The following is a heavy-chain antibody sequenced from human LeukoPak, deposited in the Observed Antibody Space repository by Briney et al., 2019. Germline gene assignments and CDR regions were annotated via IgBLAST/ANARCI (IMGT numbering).Heavy chain of an antibody. J-gene: IGHJ4*02. CDR3: ARINSNYDAFDY. D-gene: IGHD4-11*01. Sequence: SETLSLTCTVPGGSISSYYWSWIRQPPGKGLEWIGYIYYSGSTNYNPSLKSRVTISVDTSKNQFSLKLSSVTAADTAVYYCARINSNYDAFDYWGQGTLVTVSS. CDR1: GGSISSYY. V-gene: IGHV4-59*01. CDR2: IYYSGST.